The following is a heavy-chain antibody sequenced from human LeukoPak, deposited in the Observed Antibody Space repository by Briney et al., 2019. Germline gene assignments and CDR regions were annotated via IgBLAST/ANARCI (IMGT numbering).Heavy chain of an antibody. CDR2: VTYDGNNQ. V-gene: IGHV3-30-3*01. CDR3: ARDINSGCPGDY. J-gene: IGHJ4*02. CDR1: GFTFNNYS. Sequence: AGSLRLSCAASGFTFNNYSMHWVRQPPGKGLEWVAVVTYDGNNQYYADSVKGRFTVSRDSSRNTVNLQMNSLRGEDTAVYYCARDINSGCPGDYWGQGTLVTVSS. D-gene: IGHD6-19*01.